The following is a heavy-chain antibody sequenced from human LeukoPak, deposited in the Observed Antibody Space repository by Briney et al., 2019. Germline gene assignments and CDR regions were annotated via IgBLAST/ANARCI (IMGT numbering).Heavy chain of an antibody. Sequence: GESLKISCKASGYSFTSYWIGWVRQMPGKGLEWMGIIDPSDSETRYTPSFQGKVTISVDKSLTTAYLKWNSLKASDTAMYYCARQTAMGRSGDYWGQGTLVTVSS. CDR3: ARQTAMGRSGDY. V-gene: IGHV5-51*01. J-gene: IGHJ4*02. CDR2: IDPSDSET. CDR1: GYSFTSYW. D-gene: IGHD5-18*01.